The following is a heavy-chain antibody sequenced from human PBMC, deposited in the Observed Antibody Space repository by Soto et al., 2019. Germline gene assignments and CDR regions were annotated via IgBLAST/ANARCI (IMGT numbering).Heavy chain of an antibody. CDR3: ADPTSTVGFLGY. Sequence: GGSLRLSCAASGFTFSSYGMHWVRQAPGRGLERVAVISYDGGNKYSADSVKGRFTISRDNSKNTLYLQMNSLRAEDTAVYYCADPTSTVGFLGYWGQGTLVTVSS. CDR1: GFTFSSYG. V-gene: IGHV3-30*03. CDR2: ISYDGGNK. D-gene: IGHD2-2*01. J-gene: IGHJ4*02.